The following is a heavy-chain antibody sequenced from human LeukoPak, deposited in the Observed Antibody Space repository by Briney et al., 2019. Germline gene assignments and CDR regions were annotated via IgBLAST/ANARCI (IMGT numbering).Heavy chain of an antibody. CDR1: GGPFSGYY. Sequence: SETLSLTCTVYGGPFSGYYLNWIRQPPGKGLEWIGEITHSGSTNYHPSLKSRVTMSVDTSTNQFSLRVSSVTAADTAVYYCARGDRYYYYMDVWGKGTTVTVSS. CDR3: ARGDRYYYYMDV. J-gene: IGHJ6*03. CDR2: ITHSGST. V-gene: IGHV4-34*01.